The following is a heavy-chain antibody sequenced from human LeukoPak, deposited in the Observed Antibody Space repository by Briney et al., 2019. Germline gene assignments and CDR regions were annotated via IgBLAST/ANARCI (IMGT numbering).Heavy chain of an antibody. CDR2: ISSRSSYI. Sequence: GGSLRLSCAASGFTFSSYRMNWVRQAPGKGLEWVSSISSRSSYIYYADSVKGRFTISRDNAKNSLYLQMNSLRAEDTALYYCAKASSALGTSGNYYFDYWGQGTLVTVSS. CDR1: GFTFSSYR. J-gene: IGHJ4*02. V-gene: IGHV3-21*04. CDR3: AKASSALGTSGNYYFDY. D-gene: IGHD1-1*01.